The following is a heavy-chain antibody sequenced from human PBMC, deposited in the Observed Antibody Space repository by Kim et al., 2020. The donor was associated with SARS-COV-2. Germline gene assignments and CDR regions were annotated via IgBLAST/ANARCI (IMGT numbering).Heavy chain of an antibody. D-gene: IGHD2-15*01. CDR3: ARVGGSAN. CDR2: GGST. V-gene: IGHV3-53*01. Sequence: GGSTYYADSVKGRFTISRDNSKNTLYLQMNSLRAEDTAVYYCARVGGSANWGQGTLVTVSS. J-gene: IGHJ4*02.